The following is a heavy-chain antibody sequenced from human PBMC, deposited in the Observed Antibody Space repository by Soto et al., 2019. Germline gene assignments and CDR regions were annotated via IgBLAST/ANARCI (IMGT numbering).Heavy chain of an antibody. Sequence: EVQLLESGGGLVQPGGSLRLSCAASGFTFSSYAMSWVRQAPGKGLEWVSAISGSGGSTYYADSVKGRFTISRDNSKNTLHLQMNRVRAEDTAVYYCAKDSAASDKHDDYGKYVHPYYYYGMDVWGQGTTVTASS. CDR3: AKDSAASDKHDDYGKYVHPYYYYGMDV. V-gene: IGHV3-23*01. J-gene: IGHJ6*02. CDR1: GFTFSSYA. CDR2: ISGSGGST. D-gene: IGHD4-4*01.